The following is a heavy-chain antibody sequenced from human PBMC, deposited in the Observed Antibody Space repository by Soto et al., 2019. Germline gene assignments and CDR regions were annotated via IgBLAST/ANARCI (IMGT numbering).Heavy chain of an antibody. CDR2: IKSDGSEK. Sequence: EVQLVESGGGLVQPGGPLRLSCEASGFSLSNDWMSWVRQAPGEGPEWVASIKSDGSEKNYVDAVRGRFAVSRDNAKNSLFLQMNSLGADDTAVYYWARDVIWGRGSLVFVSS. CDR1: GFSLSNDW. V-gene: IGHV3-7*05. J-gene: IGHJ4*02. CDR3: ARDVI.